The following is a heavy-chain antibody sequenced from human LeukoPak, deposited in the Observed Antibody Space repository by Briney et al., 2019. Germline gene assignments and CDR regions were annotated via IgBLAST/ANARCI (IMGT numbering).Heavy chain of an antibody. CDR1: GGSISSGGYY. CDR3: ARGLKPTYYYGSGSPNWFDP. V-gene: IGHV4-31*03. D-gene: IGHD3-10*01. Sequence: PSQTLSLTCTVSGGSISSGGYYWSWIRQHPGKGLEWIGYIYYSGSTYYNPSLKSRVTISVDTSKNQFSLKLSSVTAADTAVYYCARGLKPTYYYGSGSPNWFDPWAREPWSPSPQ. J-gene: IGHJ5*02. CDR2: IYYSGST.